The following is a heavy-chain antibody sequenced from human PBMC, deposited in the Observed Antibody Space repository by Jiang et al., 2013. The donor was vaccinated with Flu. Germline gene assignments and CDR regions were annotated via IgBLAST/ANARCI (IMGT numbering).Heavy chain of an antibody. V-gene: IGHV7-4-1*02. CDR2: INTNTGNP. J-gene: IGHJ4*02. CDR1: GYPFTSYA. Sequence: SELKKPGASVKVSCKASGYPFTSYAMNWVRQAPGQGLEWLGYINTNTGNPTYAQGFTGRFVLSLDTSVDTAYLQISSLKTEDTAIYYCARDVYDFWGGHDYWGQGTLVTVSS. CDR3: ARDVYDFWGGHDY. D-gene: IGHD3-3*01.